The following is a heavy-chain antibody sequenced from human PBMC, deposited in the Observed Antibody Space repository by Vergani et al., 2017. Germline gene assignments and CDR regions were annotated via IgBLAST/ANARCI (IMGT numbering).Heavy chain of an antibody. CDR3: AKEGRSGITPFVAD. D-gene: IGHD1-14*01. CDR2: IYSGGST. J-gene: IGHJ4*02. V-gene: IGHV3-53*02. CDR1: GFTVSSNY. Sequence: EVQLVETGGGLIQPGGSLRLSCAASGFTVSSNYMSWVRQAPGKGLEWVSVIYSGGSTYYADSVKGRFTISRDNSKNTVFLQMNSLRAEDTAVYYCAKEGRSGITPFVADWGQGTLVTVSS.